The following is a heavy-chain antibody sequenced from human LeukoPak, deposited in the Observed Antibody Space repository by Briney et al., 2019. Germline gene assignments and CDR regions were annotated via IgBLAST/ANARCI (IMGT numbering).Heavy chain of an antibody. CDR2: ISWNSGSI. Sequence: PGRSLRLSCAASGFTFDDYAMHWVRQAPGKGLEWVSGISWNSGSIGYADSVKGRFTISRDNAKNSLYLQMNSLRAEDTALYYCAKSSRYSSGWYGIDYWGQGTLVTVSS. J-gene: IGHJ4*02. CDR3: AKSSRYSSGWYGIDY. D-gene: IGHD6-19*01. CDR1: GFTFDDYA. V-gene: IGHV3-9*01.